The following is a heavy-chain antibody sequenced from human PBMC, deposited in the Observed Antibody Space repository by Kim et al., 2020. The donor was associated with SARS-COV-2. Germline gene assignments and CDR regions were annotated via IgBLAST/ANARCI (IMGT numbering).Heavy chain of an antibody. CDR2: ISSSSSYI. Sequence: GGSLRLSCAASGFTFSSYSMNWVRQAPGKGLEWVSSISSSSSYIYYADSVKGRFTISRDNAKNSLYLQMNSLRAEDTAVYYCARDPVQLERFSDVNYWGQGTLVTVSS. J-gene: IGHJ4*02. D-gene: IGHD1-1*01. CDR1: GFTFSSYS. CDR3: ARDPVQLERFSDVNY. V-gene: IGHV3-21*01.